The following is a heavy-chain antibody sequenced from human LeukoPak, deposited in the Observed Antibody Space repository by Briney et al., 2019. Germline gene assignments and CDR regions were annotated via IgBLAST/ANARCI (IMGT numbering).Heavy chain of an antibody. CDR2: INSDGSEG. CDR1: GFTFSGFW. CDR3: ARSSYSSSSSV. V-gene: IGHV3-7*03. J-gene: IGHJ3*01. Sequence: GGSLRLSCAVSGFTFSGFWMSWSRQAPGKGLEWVASINSDGSEGYYAGVAKGRFTISRDNAKNSLYLQINSLRAEDTAVYYCARSSYSSSSSVWGQGTTVTVSS. D-gene: IGHD6-6*01.